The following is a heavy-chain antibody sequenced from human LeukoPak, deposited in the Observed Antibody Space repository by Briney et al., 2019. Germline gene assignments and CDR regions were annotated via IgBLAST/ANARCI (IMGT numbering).Heavy chain of an antibody. D-gene: IGHD6-13*01. CDR3: ARDRATEEIAAYYYGMDV. CDR1: GYTFTGYY. V-gene: IGHV1-2*04. CDR2: INPNSGGT. Sequence: ASVKVSCKASGYTFTGYYMHWVRQAPGQGLEWMGWINPNSGGTNYAQKFQGWVTMTRDTSISTAYMELSRLRSDDTAVYYCARDRATEEIAAYYYGMDVWGQGTTVTVSS. J-gene: IGHJ6*02.